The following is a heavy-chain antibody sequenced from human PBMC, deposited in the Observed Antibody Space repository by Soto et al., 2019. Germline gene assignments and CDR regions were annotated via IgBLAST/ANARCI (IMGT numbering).Heavy chain of an antibody. D-gene: IGHD3-10*01. CDR2: IYYSGST. CDR1: GGYIISGGYY. V-gene: IGHV4-31*03. CDR3: ARFRGYGSGDSFDP. J-gene: IGHJ5*02. Sequence: TQSLTYTVSGGYIISGGYYWSWISQHPGKGLEWIGYIYYSGSTYYKPSLKSRVTISVATYKTQFSLKLSSVTAADTAVYYCARFRGYGSGDSFDPWGQGTLVT.